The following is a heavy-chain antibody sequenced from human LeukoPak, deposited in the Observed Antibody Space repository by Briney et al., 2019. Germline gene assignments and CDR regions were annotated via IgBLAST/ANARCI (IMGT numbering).Heavy chain of an antibody. J-gene: IGHJ4*02. CDR3: ARDTGRWGIRGSFDY. CDR2: ISYDGSNK. CDR1: GFTFSSYA. Sequence: SGRSLRLSCAASGFTFSSYAMHWVRQAPGKGLEWVAVISYDGSNKYYADSVKGRFTISRDNSKNTLYLQMNSLRAEDTAVYYCARDTGRWGIRGSFDYWGQGTLVTVSS. V-gene: IGHV3-30-3*01. D-gene: IGHD2-8*02.